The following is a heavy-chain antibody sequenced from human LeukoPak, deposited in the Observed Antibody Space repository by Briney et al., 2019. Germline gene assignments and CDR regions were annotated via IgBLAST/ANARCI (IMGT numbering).Heavy chain of an antibody. CDR3: AKGPVEGL. CDR2: IRWNGVST. CDR1: GFTFEDYA. Sequence: GRSLRLSCAASGFTFEDYAMHWVRQAPGEGLEWGSGIRWNGVSTAYAHSVRGRFTISRDNAKKSLYLQMKSLRAEDTALYCCAKGPVEGLWGQGTLVSVSS. D-gene: IGHD2-21*01. V-gene: IGHV3-9*01. J-gene: IGHJ4*02.